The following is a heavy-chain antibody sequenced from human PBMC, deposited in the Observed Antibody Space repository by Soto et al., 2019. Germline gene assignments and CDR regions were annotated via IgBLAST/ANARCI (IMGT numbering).Heavy chain of an antibody. CDR3: ARHPPGYCSGGSCYSPYYFDY. CDR1: GGSISSYY. V-gene: IGHV4-59*08. J-gene: IGHJ4*02. CDR2: IYYSGST. D-gene: IGHD2-15*01. Sequence: SETLSLTCTVSGGSISSYYWSWIRQPPGKGLEWIGYIYYSGSTNYNPSQKSRVTISVDTPKNQFSLKLSSVTAADTAVYYCARHPPGYCSGGSCYSPYYFDYWGQGTLVTVSS.